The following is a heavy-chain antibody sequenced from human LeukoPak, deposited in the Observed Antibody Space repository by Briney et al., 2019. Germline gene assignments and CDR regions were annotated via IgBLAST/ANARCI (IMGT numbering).Heavy chain of an antibody. V-gene: IGHV3-48*04. Sequence: PGGSLRLSCAASGFTLNTYRMSWIRQAPGKGLEWVSYISSSGSTIYYADSVKGRFTISRDNAKNSLYLQMNSLRAEDTAVYYCARDGNIGGTFDIWGQGTMVTVSS. CDR3: ARDGNIGGTFDI. D-gene: IGHD1-26*01. CDR2: ISSSGSTI. CDR1: GFTLNTYR. J-gene: IGHJ3*02.